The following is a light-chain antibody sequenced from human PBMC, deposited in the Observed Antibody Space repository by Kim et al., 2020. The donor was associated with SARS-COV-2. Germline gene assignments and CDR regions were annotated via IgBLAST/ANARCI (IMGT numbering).Light chain of an antibody. J-gene: IGLJ2*01. Sequence: QSALTQPASVSGSPEQSITISCTGTSSDVGSYNLVSWYQQHPGKAPKLIIYDVSKRPSGVSNRFSASKSGNTASLTISGLQAEDEADYYCCSYAGNSAVFGGGTQLTVL. CDR1: SSDVGSYNL. CDR3: CSYAGNSAV. V-gene: IGLV2-23*02. CDR2: DVS.